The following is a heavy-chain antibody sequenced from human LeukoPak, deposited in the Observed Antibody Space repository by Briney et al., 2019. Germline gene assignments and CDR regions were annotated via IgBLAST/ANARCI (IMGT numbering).Heavy chain of an antibody. Sequence: SVKVSCKASGYTFPSYGISWVRQAPGQGLEWMGGIIPIFGTANYAQKFQGRVTITADESTSTAYMELSSLRSEDTAVYYCARGLHSYGSPYDYWGQGTLVTVSS. CDR3: ARGLHSYGSPYDY. V-gene: IGHV1-69*13. D-gene: IGHD5-18*01. CDR1: GYTFPSYG. CDR2: IIPIFGTA. J-gene: IGHJ4*02.